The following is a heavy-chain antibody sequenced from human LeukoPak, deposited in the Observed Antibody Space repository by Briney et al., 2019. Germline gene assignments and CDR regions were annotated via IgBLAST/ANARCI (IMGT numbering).Heavy chain of an antibody. V-gene: IGHV1-18*01. J-gene: IGHJ6*02. Sequence: GASVKVSFTASVYADGNYSINCARQSPGQGLEWMGWISAYNGDTNYAQKFQGRVTMTTDTSTTTAYMELTSLRSDDTAVYFCASTALLYSASDNYYLGFDVWGQGTTVTVSS. CDR1: VYADGNYS. D-gene: IGHD1-26*01. CDR3: ASTALLYSASDNYYLGFDV. CDR2: ISAYNGDT.